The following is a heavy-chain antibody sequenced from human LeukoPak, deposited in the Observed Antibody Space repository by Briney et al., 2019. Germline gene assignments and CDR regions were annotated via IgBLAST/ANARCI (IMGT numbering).Heavy chain of an antibody. J-gene: IGHJ4*02. CDR2: IKEDGSQK. V-gene: IGHV3-7*02. Sequence: GGSLRLSCAASGXSFSSYWMNSVRQAPRKRLQWVAKIKEDGSQKYYVDSVKGRFTIPRDNAKNSLYLQMNSLRDEDTAVYYCVTDRGYLSFDYWGQGTLVTVSS. CDR3: VTDRGYLSFDY. D-gene: IGHD2-15*01. CDR1: GXSFSSYW.